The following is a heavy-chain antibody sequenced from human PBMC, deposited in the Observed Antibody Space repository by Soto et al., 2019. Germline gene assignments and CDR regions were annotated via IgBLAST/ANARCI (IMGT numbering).Heavy chain of an antibody. D-gene: IGHD5-18*01. J-gene: IGHJ6*02. CDR2: IYYCGST. Sequence: QLQLQESGPGLVKPSETLSLTCTVSGGSISSSSYSWGWIRQPPGKGLEWIGSIYYCGSTYYNPSLKSRVTISVDTSKNQFSLKLSSVTAADTAVYYCERHLRGSSGFRRDVWGQGTTVTVSS. CDR1: GGSISSSSYS. V-gene: IGHV4-39*01. CDR3: ERHLRGSSGFRRDV.